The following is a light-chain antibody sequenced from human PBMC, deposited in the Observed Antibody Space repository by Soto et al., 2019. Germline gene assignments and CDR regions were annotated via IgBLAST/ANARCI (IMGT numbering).Light chain of an antibody. J-gene: IGKJ4*01. CDR3: QDRSNWPPP. Sequence: EIVLTQSPATLSLSPGERATLSCRASQSISTYLAWYQQKLGQAPRLLIFDASSRATGIPARFSGSGSGTDFTLTISSLEPEDFAVYYCQDRSNWPPPFGGGTKVEIK. CDR2: DAS. CDR1: QSISTY. V-gene: IGKV3-11*01.